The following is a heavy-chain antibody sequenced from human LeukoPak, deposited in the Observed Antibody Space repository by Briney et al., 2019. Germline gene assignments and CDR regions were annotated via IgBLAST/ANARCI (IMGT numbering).Heavy chain of an antibody. V-gene: IGHV3-30*02. Sequence: GGSLRLSCAASGFTFSSYGMHWVRQAPGKGLEWVAFIRYDGSNKYYADSVKGRFTISRDNSKNTLYLQMNSLRAEDTAVYYCAKDPPYSSSWEDDAFDIWGQGTMVTVSS. CDR2: IRYDGSNK. CDR3: AKDPPYSSSWEDDAFDI. CDR1: GFTFSSYG. D-gene: IGHD6-13*01. J-gene: IGHJ3*02.